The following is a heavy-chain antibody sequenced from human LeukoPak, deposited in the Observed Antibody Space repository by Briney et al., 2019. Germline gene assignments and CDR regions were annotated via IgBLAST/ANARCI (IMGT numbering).Heavy chain of an antibody. D-gene: IGHD2-15*01. CDR2: ISYDGSNK. V-gene: IGHV3-30-3*01. Sequence: PGESLRLSCAASGFTFSSYAMHWVRQAPGKGLEWVAVISYDGSNKYYADSVKGRFTISRDNSKNTLYLQMNSLRAEDTAVYYCARDGRILPQYYFDYWGQGTLVTVSS. CDR1: GFTFSSYA. CDR3: ARDGRILPQYYFDY. J-gene: IGHJ4*02.